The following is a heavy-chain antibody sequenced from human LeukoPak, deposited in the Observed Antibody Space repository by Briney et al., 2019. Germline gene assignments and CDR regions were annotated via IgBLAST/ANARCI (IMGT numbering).Heavy chain of an antibody. CDR3: PKDPTTVVTRDCYFDL. CDR1: GFTFSSYA. Sequence: PGGSLRLSCAASGFTFSSYAMSWVRQAPGKGLGWGSSITGSGTSTYYADSVKGRFTISRDNSKNTPFLQMNSLRAEATALSYCPKDPTTVVTRDCYFDLWGRGPLVTVSS. V-gene: IGHV3-23*01. CDR2: ITGSGTST. J-gene: IGHJ2*01. D-gene: IGHD4-23*01.